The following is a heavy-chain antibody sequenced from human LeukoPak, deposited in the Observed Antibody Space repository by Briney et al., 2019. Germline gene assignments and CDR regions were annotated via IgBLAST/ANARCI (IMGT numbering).Heavy chain of an antibody. V-gene: IGHV1-18*01. J-gene: IGHJ4*02. D-gene: IGHD3-3*01. Sequence: ASVKVSCKASGYTFTSYGISWVRQAPGQGLEWMGWISAYDGNTNYAQKLQGRVTMTTDTSTSTAYMELRSLRSDDTAVYYCARPRYDFWSGYYQYYFDYWGQGTLVTVSS. CDR1: GYTFTSYG. CDR3: ARPRYDFWSGYYQYYFDY. CDR2: ISAYDGNT.